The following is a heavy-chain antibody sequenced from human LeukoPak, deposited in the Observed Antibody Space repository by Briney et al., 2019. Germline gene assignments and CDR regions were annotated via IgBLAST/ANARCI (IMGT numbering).Heavy chain of an antibody. D-gene: IGHD5-18*01. CDR2: ISGGST. Sequence: GGSLRLSCAASGFTFSYYAMAWVRQAPGKGLEWASSISGGSTYYADSVKGRFTISRDNSKNTLYLQMNSLRAEDTAVYYCAKGGYNYGYVDYWGQGTLVTVSS. J-gene: IGHJ4*02. V-gene: IGHV3-23*01. CDR3: AKGGYNYGYVDY. CDR1: GFTFSYYA.